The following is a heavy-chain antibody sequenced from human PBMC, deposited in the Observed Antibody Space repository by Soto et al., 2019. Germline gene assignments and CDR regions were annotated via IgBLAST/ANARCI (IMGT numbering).Heavy chain of an antibody. J-gene: IGHJ3*02. CDR3: ASPARNYDFWSGYSFES. CDR2: IYPGGVNI. V-gene: IGHV1-46*01. CDR1: GYSFTSHY. Sequence: GASVKVSCKAIGYSFTSHYMHWVRQAPGQGLEWMGTIYPGGVNIGYAQKFKGRVTMTKDTSTSTVYMELNSLRSEDTAVYYCASPARNYDFWSGYSFESRGQRTMVTVSS. D-gene: IGHD3-3*01.